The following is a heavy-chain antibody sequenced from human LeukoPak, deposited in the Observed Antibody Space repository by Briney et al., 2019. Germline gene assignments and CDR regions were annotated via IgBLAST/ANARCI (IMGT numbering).Heavy chain of an antibody. Sequence: SETLSLTCAVYGGSFSGYYWSWIRQPPGKGLEWIGGINHSGSTNYNPSLKSRVTISVDTSKNQFSLKLSSVTAADTAVYYCARPTYYYGSGSYYGWFDPWGQGTLVTVSS. CDR2: INHSGST. D-gene: IGHD3-10*01. CDR3: ARPTYYYGSGSYYGWFDP. V-gene: IGHV4-34*01. J-gene: IGHJ5*02. CDR1: GGSFSGYY.